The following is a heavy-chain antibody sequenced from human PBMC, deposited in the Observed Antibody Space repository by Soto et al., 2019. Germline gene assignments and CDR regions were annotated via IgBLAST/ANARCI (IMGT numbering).Heavy chain of an antibody. D-gene: IGHD6-13*01. V-gene: IGHV1-69*02. CDR3: ASGISSWEKRSLRY. Sequence: QVQLVQSGAEVKKPGSSVKVSCKASGGTFSSYTISWVRQAPGQGLEWMGRIIPILGIANYAQKFQGRVTITADKSTSTAYMELSSLISEDMAVYYCASGISSWEKRSLRYWGQGTLVTVSS. CDR1: GGTFSSYT. J-gene: IGHJ4*02. CDR2: IIPILGIA.